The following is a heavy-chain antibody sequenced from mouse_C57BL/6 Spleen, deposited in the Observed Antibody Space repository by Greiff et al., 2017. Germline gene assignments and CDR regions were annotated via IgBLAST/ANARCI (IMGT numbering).Heavy chain of an antibody. Sequence: DVKLVESGGGLVKPGGSLKLSCAASGFTFSDYGMHWVRQAPEKGLEWVAYISSGSSTIYYADTVKGRFTISRDNAKNTLFLQMTSLRSEDTAMYYCARRSPSAMDYWGQGTSVTVAS. CDR2: ISSGSSTI. V-gene: IGHV5-17*01. CDR3: ARRSPSAMDY. CDR1: GFTFSDYG. D-gene: IGHD1-1*01. J-gene: IGHJ4*01.